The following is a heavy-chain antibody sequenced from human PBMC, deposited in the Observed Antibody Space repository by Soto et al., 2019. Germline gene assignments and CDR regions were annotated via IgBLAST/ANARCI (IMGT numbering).Heavy chain of an antibody. CDR3: ARNGTYSSSLSQYSGMDV. CDR1: GGTFDNFI. J-gene: IGHJ6*02. Sequence: GASVKVSCKASGGTFDNFIMNWVRQTRGRGLEWMGGIVPMLGTPTYAEKFKGRVTISATGSTSTMYMEVTSLRSEDTAIYYCARNGTYSSSLSQYSGMDVWGQGATVTVSS. V-gene: IGHV1-69*13. CDR2: IVPMLGTP. D-gene: IGHD1-26*01.